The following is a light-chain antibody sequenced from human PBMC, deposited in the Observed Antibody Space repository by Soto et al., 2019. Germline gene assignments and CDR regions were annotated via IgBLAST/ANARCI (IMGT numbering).Light chain of an antibody. V-gene: IGLV3-21*02. J-gene: IGLJ3*02. Sequence: SSELTQPPSVSLAPGQTARITCGGSNIGVKSVHWYQQKPGQAPVLIVYDDSDRPSGIPGRFSGSNSGDTATLTISRVEAGDEADYYCHLWDTNSDHQVFGGGTKVTVL. CDR3: HLWDTNSDHQV. CDR1: NIGVKS. CDR2: DDS.